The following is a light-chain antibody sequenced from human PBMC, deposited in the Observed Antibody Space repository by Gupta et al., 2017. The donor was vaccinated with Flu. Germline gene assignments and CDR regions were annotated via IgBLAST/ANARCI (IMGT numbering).Light chain of an antibody. CDR1: RHVSTNF. CDR2: EAN. Sequence: EIVLTQSPGTLSLSPGERATLSCRASRHVSTNFLAWYQQKPGQAPRLLMSEANYRATGTPDRFSGSGSGTEFTLTISRLEPGDVAVYYCQQFGSIPFTFGPGTKVDIK. CDR3: QQFGSIPFT. J-gene: IGKJ3*01. V-gene: IGKV3-20*01.